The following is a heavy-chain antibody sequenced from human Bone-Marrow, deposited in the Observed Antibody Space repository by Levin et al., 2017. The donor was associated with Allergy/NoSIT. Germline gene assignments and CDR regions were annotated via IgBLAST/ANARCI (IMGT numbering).Heavy chain of an antibody. CDR3: ARGGSGSLNWFDL. V-gene: IGHV4-59*01. J-gene: IGHJ5*02. D-gene: IGHD3-10*01. CDR1: GGSITSDY. CDR2: IFYNGET. Sequence: PSETLSLTCTVSGGSITSDYWSWIRQPPGKGLEWMGYIFYNGETQFHPSLKSRVSMSLDTYKSQFFLQLRSVTAADTAVYFCARGGSGSLNWFDLWGQGTLVTVSS.